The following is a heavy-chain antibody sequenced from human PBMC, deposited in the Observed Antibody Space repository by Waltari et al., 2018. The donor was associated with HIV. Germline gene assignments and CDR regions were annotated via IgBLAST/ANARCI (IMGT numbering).Heavy chain of an antibody. CDR2: IYWNDGS. J-gene: IGHJ3*02. V-gene: IGHV2-5*01. Sequence: QITLKESGPTLVKPTQTLTLTCTFSGFSLITTGVGVGWIRQPPGKALEWLAVIYWNDGSRYSPSLRNRLIITKDTSKNRVVLTMTDMDPVDTATYFCAHIHGYYYNAEVGAFDTWGQGTMVTVSS. CDR3: AHIHGYYYNAEVGAFDT. CDR1: GFSLITTGVG. D-gene: IGHD1-26*01.